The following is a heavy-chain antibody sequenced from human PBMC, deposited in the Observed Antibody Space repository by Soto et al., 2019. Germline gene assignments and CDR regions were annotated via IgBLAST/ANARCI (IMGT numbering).Heavy chain of an antibody. CDR3: ARDEGIAYYSYGMDV. D-gene: IGHD3-10*01. J-gene: IGHJ6*02. V-gene: IGHV4-59*01. CDR2: IYYSGST. CDR1: GGSISSYC. Sequence: PSETLSLTCPVPGGSISSYCWSWLRQPPGKGLEWIGYIYYSGSTNYNPSLKSRVTISVDTSKNQFSLKLSSVTAADTAVYYCARDEGIAYYSYGMDVWGQRTTVTVSS.